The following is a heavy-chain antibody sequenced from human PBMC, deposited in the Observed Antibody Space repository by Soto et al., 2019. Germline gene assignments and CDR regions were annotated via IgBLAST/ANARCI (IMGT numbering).Heavy chain of an antibody. V-gene: IGHV1-8*01. CDR3: ATVPRGSRYFYYLDV. D-gene: IGHD3-16*01. CDR2: VSLNTGNT. J-gene: IGHJ6*03. Sequence: QVQLVQSGAEVKKPGASVMVSCEASGDTFTNYEINWVRQATGQGIEWLGWVSLNTGNTGYAQRFQGRVSMTANPSISTAYMELSSLRSEDTAVYYCATVPRGSRYFYYLDVWGKGTTVIVSS. CDR1: GDTFTNYE.